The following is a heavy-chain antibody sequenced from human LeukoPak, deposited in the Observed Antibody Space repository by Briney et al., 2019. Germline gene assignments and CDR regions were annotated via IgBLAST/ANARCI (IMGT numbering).Heavy chain of an antibody. Sequence: GASVKVSCKASGYTFTSYYMHWVRQAPGQGLEWMGIINPSGGSTSYAQKFQGRVTMTRDTSTSTVYMELSSLRSEDTAVYYCAKDAYCGGDCYSDNWFDPWGQGTLVTVSS. D-gene: IGHD2-21*02. V-gene: IGHV1-46*01. CDR2: INPSGGST. CDR3: AKDAYCGGDCYSDNWFDP. CDR1: GYTFTSYY. J-gene: IGHJ5*02.